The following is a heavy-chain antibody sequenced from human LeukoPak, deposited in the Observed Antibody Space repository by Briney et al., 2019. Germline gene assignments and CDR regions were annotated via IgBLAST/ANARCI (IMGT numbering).Heavy chain of an antibody. CDR1: GYTFTSYD. CDR3: ARTYYYGSGSYRLDYYGMDV. Sequence: ASVKVSCKASGYTFTSYDINWVRQATGQGLEWMGWMNPKSGNTGYAQKFQGRVTMTRNTSISTAYMELSSLRSEDTAVYYCARTYYYGSGSYRLDYYGMDVWGQGTTVTVSS. V-gene: IGHV1-8*01. CDR2: MNPKSGNT. J-gene: IGHJ6*02. D-gene: IGHD3-10*01.